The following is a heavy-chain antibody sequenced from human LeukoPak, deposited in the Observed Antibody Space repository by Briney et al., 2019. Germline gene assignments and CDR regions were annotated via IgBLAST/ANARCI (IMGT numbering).Heavy chain of an antibody. CDR3: ARGDYFDWLLHFDY. D-gene: IGHD3-9*01. CDR1: GFTFSSYA. Sequence: GGSLRLSCAASGFTFSSYAMSWVRQAPGKGLEWVSAISGSGGSTYYADSVKGRFTISRDNSKNTLYLQMNSLRAEDTAVYYCARGDYFDWLLHFDYWGQGTLVTVSS. J-gene: IGHJ4*02. V-gene: IGHV3-23*01. CDR2: ISGSGGST.